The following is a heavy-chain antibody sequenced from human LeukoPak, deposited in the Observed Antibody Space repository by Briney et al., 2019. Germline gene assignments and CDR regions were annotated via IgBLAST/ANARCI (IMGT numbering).Heavy chain of an antibody. V-gene: IGHV1-58*02. Sequence: ALVKVSCKASGFTFTSSAMQWVRQARGQRLEWIGWIVVGSGNTNYAQKFQERVTITRDMSTSTAYMELSSLRSEDTAVYYCAAISRYYYDSSGAWGQGTLVTVSS. CDR2: IVVGSGNT. CDR1: GFTFTSSA. D-gene: IGHD3-22*01. CDR3: AAISRYYYDSSGA. J-gene: IGHJ5*02.